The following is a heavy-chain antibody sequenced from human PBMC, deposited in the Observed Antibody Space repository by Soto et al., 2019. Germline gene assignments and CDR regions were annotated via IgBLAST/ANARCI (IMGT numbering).Heavy chain of an antibody. CDR1: GFTFSSYG. J-gene: IGHJ6*02. D-gene: IGHD3-9*01. CDR3: AKEGSDYDILTGSGYYGMDV. V-gene: IGHV3-30*18. CDR2: ISYDGSSK. Sequence: GGSLRLSCAASGFTFSSYGMHWVRQAPGKGLEWVAVISYDGSSKYYADSVKGRFTISRDNSKNTLYLQMNSLRAEDTAVYYCAKEGSDYDILTGSGYYGMDVWGQGTTVTVSS.